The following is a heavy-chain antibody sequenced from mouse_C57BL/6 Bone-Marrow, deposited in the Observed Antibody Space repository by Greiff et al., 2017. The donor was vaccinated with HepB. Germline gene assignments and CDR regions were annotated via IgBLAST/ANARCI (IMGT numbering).Heavy chain of an antibody. CDR1: GFHIKDDY. J-gene: IGHJ4*01. D-gene: IGHD1-1*01. V-gene: IGHV14-4*01. CDR3: TTVVGPMDY. Sequence: VQLQQSGAELVRPGASVKLSCTASGFHIKDDYMHWVKQRPEQGLEWIGWIDPENGDTEYASKFQGKATITADTSSNTAYLQRSSLTSEDTAVYYCTTVVGPMDYWGQGTSVTVSS. CDR2: IDPENGDT.